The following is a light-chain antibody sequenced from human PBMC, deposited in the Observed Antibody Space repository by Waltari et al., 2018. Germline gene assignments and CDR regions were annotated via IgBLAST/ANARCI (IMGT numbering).Light chain of an antibody. Sequence: QSALTQPPSVSGTPGQRVTISCSGSYSNIGSRAVTWYQQLPGTAPKLLIYGNDHRPSGVPDRFSGSNSGTSASLAISGLQSEDEADYYCATWDDSLNWVFGGGTKLTVL. J-gene: IGLJ3*02. V-gene: IGLV1-44*01. CDR2: GND. CDR1: YSNIGSRA. CDR3: ATWDDSLNWV.